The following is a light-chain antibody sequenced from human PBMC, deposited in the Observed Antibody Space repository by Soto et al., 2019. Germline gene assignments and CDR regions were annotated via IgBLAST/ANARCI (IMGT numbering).Light chain of an antibody. CDR3: ASWDDSLSGYV. Sequence: QSVLTQPPSASGNPGQRLTISCSGSTSNILRNYVYWYRQLPGTAPRLLISMNDQRPSGVPDRFSGSKSGTSASLAISGLRSEAEADYYCASWDDSLSGYVFGTGPKVTVL. CDR2: MND. CDR1: TSNILRNY. J-gene: IGLJ1*01. V-gene: IGLV1-47*01.